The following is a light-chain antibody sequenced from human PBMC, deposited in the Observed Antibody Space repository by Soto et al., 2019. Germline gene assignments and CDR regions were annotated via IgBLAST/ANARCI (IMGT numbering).Light chain of an antibody. CDR2: DAS. J-gene: IGKJ1*01. CDR1: QGVGSY. V-gene: IGKV3-11*01. Sequence: DIVLIQSPATLSLYPGERATLSCRACQGVGSYAAWYQHKPGRAPRLLISDASNRATGIPARYSGTGSGTDFTLTVSSLQSEDIAVYSCQQYDNRPQTFGQGNKVYIK. CDR3: QQYDNRPQT.